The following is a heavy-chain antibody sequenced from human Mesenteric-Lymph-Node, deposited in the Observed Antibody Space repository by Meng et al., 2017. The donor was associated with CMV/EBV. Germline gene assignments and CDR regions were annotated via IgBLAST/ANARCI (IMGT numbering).Heavy chain of an antibody. CDR3: ATSLTGQGYFDS. D-gene: IGHD7-27*01. CDR1: GYGCTNSW. V-gene: IGHV5-51*01. J-gene: IGHJ4*01. CDR2: IWPGDSDT. Sequence: SCKASGYGCTNSWIGWVRQMPGKGLEWMGNIWPGDSDTRYSPSLEGQVTISADKSINTAYLQWGSLKASDSGMFFCATSLTGQGYFDSWGQGTLVTVSS.